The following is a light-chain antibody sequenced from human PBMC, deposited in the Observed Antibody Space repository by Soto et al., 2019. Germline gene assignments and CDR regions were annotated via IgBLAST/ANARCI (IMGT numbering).Light chain of an antibody. V-gene: IGKV1-6*01. CDR1: QGIRED. CDR2: TAS. Sequence: AIQMTQSPASLSASVGDRVTITCRASQGIREDLGWYQVKPGKAPRLLIYTASNLQSGVPSRFSGSGSGTDFTXTXNGXQXXDFAIYYCLQEYNYPLTFGGGTRVEIK. CDR3: LQEYNYPLT. J-gene: IGKJ4*01.